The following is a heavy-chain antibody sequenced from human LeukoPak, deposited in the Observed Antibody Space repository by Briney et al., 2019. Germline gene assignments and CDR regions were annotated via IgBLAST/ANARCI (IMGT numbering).Heavy chain of an antibody. D-gene: IGHD3-22*01. Sequence: GGFLRLSCAASGFTFSSYSMNWVRQAPGKGLEWVSSISSSSSYIYYADSVKGRFTISRDNAKNSLYLQMNSLRAEDTAVYYCARDEDYYDSSGYYYKSPFDYWGQGTLVTVSS. CDR3: ARDEDYYDSSGYYYKSPFDY. J-gene: IGHJ4*02. CDR1: GFTFSSYS. CDR2: ISSSSSYI. V-gene: IGHV3-21*01.